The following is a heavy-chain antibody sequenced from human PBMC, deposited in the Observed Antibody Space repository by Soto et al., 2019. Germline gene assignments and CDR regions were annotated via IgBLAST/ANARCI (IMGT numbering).Heavy chain of an antibody. J-gene: IGHJ4*02. CDR3: ARAGVLGAVAVDY. CDR2: IYHNGST. Sequence: QLQLQESCSCLVKPSQTLSLTSAGSGGSSSSGGYSWSWIRQPPANGLEWIGYIYHNGSTYYNPSLKRRVARSVDRSKNQVSLKLRSVTAADTAVYYCARAGVLGAVAVDYRGQGTLVTVSS. V-gene: IGHV4-30-2*01. D-gene: IGHD6-19*01. CDR1: GGSSSSGGYS.